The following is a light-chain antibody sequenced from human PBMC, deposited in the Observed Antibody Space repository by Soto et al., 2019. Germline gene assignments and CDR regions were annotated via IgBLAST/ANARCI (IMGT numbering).Light chain of an antibody. CDR2: DAS. V-gene: IGKV1-33*01. Sequence: DIPMTQSPSSLSASVGDRVTITCQASQDISNYLNWYQQKPGKAPKLLIYDASNLETGVPSRFSGSGSGTDFTFTISSLQPEDIATYYCQQYDNLPRRFTFGPGTKVDIK. CDR1: QDISNY. J-gene: IGKJ3*01. CDR3: QQYDNLPRRFT.